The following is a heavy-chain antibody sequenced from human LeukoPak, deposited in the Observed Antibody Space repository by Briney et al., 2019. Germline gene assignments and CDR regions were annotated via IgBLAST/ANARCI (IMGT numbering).Heavy chain of an antibody. Sequence: ASVKVSFKASGYTFTGYYMHWVRQAPGQGLEWMGWINPNSGGTNYAQKFQGRVTMTRDTSISTAYMELSRLRSDDTAVYYCARDGKTWTNSQHWGQGTLVTVSS. V-gene: IGHV1-2*02. CDR3: ARDGKTWTNSQH. CDR1: GYTFTGYY. CDR2: INPNSGGT. D-gene: IGHD3/OR15-3a*01. J-gene: IGHJ1*01.